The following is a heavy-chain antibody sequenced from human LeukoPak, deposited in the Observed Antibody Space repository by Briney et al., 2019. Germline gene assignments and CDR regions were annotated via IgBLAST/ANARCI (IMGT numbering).Heavy chain of an antibody. D-gene: IGHD3-10*01. Sequence: ASVKVSCKVSGYTLTELSMRWVRQAPGKGLEWMGGFDPEDGETIYAQKFQGRVTMTEDTSTDTAYMELSSLRSEDTAVYYCALAGALDYYYYGMDVWGQGTTVTVSS. CDR3: ALAGALDYYYYGMDV. J-gene: IGHJ6*02. CDR1: GYTLTELS. V-gene: IGHV1-24*01. CDR2: FDPEDGET.